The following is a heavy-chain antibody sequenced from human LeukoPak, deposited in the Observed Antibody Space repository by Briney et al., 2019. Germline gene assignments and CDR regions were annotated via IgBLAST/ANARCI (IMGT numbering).Heavy chain of an antibody. V-gene: IGHV3-7*01. CDR3: ASPEWLPDSIDI. CDR1: GFIFSSYW. D-gene: IGHD3-3*01. Sequence: GGSLRLSCAASGFIFSSYWMSWVRQAPGKGPEWVANIKQDGSEKYYVDSVKGRFTISRDNAKNSLYLQMNSLRAEDTAVYYCASPEWLPDSIDIWGQGTMVTVSS. J-gene: IGHJ3*02. CDR2: IKQDGSEK.